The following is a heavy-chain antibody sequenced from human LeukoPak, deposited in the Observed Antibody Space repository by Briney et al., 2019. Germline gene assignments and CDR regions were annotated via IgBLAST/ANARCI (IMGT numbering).Heavy chain of an antibody. J-gene: IGHJ4*02. CDR1: GFTFNNYA. Sequence: GGSLRLSCAASGFTFNNYAMNWVRQAPGKGLEWVGRIKSKTDGGTTDYAAPVKDRFTISRDDSRNTLYLQMNSLKTEDTAVYYCTPPPREVGYWGRGTLVTVSS. V-gene: IGHV3-15*07. CDR3: TPPPREVGY. CDR2: IKSKTDGGTT.